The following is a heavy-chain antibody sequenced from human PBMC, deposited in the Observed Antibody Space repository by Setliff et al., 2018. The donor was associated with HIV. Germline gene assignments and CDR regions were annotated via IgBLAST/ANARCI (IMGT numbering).Heavy chain of an antibody. J-gene: IGHJ4*02. Sequence: SETLSLTCTASGGSISSYCWNWIRQPPGMGLEWIGEVNRGRRTNYNSSLKSRVTISIDTSRNQFSLKLSSVTAADTAVYYCAVVVAANLYDYWGQGTLVTVSS. CDR2: VNRGRRT. D-gene: IGHD2-15*01. V-gene: IGHV4-34*01. CDR3: AVVVAANLYDY. CDR1: GGSISSYC.